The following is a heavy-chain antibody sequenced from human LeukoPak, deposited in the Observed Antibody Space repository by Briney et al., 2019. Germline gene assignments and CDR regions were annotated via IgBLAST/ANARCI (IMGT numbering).Heavy chain of an antibody. CDR3: TRGGIAAAGHFDY. CDR2: ISSSSTYM. V-gene: IGHV3-21*06. D-gene: IGHD6-25*01. J-gene: IGHJ4*02. CDR1: EFTFSTYS. Sequence: GGSLRLSCAASEFTFSTYSMNWVRQAPGRGLEWVSSISSSSTYMYYADSVKGRFTISRDNARDSLYLQMNSLSAEDTAVYYCTRGGIAAAGHFDYWGQGTLVTVSS.